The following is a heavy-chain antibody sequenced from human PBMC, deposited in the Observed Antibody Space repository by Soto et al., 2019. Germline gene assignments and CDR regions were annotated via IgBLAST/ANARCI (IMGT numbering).Heavy chain of an antibody. CDR2: VYYSGGA. CDR3: ARGTRALITSFFAY. Sequence: LSLTCTVSGGSISGYYWSWIRQPPGKGLEWIGNVYYSGGAKYNPSVKRRVSISADTSKSQFSLSLRSATAADTATYYCARGTRALITSFFAYWGQGIPVTVSS. V-gene: IGHV4-59*03. CDR1: GGSISGYY. D-gene: IGHD1-20*01. J-gene: IGHJ4*02.